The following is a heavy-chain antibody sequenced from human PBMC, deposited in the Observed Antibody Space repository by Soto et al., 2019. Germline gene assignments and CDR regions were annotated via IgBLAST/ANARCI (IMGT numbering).Heavy chain of an antibody. V-gene: IGHV4-59*08. CDR1: GGSISSYY. CDR3: ARHKSETIFGVVIIGNWFDP. J-gene: IGHJ5*02. CDR2: IYYSGST. D-gene: IGHD3-3*01. Sequence: SETLSLTCTVSGGSISSYYWSWIRQPPGKGLEWIGYIYYSGSTNYNPSLKSRVTISVDTSKNQFSLKLSSVTAADTAVYYCARHKSETIFGVVIIGNWFDPWGQGTLVNVSS.